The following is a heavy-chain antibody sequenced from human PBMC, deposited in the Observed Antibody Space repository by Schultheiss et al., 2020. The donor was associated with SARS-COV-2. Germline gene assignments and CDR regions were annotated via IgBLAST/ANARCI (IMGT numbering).Heavy chain of an antibody. CDR3: TRGGSSGYQGINWFDP. J-gene: IGHJ5*02. CDR2: IRSKAYGGTT. D-gene: IGHD3-22*01. CDR1: GFTVSSNY. V-gene: IGHV3-49*04. Sequence: GGSLRLSCAASGFTVSSNYMSWVRQAPGKGLEWVGFIRSKAYGGTTEYAASVKGRFTISRDDSKSIAYLQMNSLKTEDTAVYYCTRGGSSGYQGINWFDPWGQGTLVTVSS.